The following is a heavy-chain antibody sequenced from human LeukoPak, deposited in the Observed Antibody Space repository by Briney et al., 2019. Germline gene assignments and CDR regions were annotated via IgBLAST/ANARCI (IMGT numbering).Heavy chain of an antibody. CDR1: GYSFTSYW. Sequence: GESLKISCKGSGYSFTSYWIGWVRQMPGKGLEWMGIIYPGDSDTRYSPSFQGQVTISADKSISTAYLQWSSLKASDTAMYYCARRQTTKTTVTRGGWDYWGQGTLVTVSS. J-gene: IGHJ4*02. V-gene: IGHV5-51*01. D-gene: IGHD4-17*01. CDR2: IYPGDSDT. CDR3: ARRQTTKTTVTRGGWDY.